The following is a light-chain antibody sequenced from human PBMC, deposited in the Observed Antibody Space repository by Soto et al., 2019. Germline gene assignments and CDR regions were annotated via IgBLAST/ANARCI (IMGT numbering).Light chain of an antibody. Sequence: QSVLTQPASVSGSPGQSITISCTGTSNDIGGYKYVSWYQHHPGKAPKLMIYDVSNRPSGVSNRFLGSKSGNTASLTISGLQAEDEADYYCSSYTRTTTLEVFDGGTKVTVL. J-gene: IGLJ3*02. CDR2: DVS. V-gene: IGLV2-14*03. CDR3: SSYTRTTTLEV. CDR1: SNDIGGYKY.